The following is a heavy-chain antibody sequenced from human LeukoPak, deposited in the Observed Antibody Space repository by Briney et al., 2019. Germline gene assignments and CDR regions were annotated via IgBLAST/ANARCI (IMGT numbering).Heavy chain of an antibody. CDR2: INPNSGGT. CDR3: ARETAAYDILTGYYWYYFDY. J-gene: IGHJ4*02. V-gene: IGHV1-2*02. CDR1: GYTFTGYY. D-gene: IGHD3-9*01. Sequence: ASVKVSCKASGYTFTGYYMHWVRQAPGQGLEWMGWINPNSGGTNYAQTFQGRVTMTRDTSISTAYMELSRLRSDDTAVYYCARETAAYDILTGYYWYYFDYWGQGTLVTVSS.